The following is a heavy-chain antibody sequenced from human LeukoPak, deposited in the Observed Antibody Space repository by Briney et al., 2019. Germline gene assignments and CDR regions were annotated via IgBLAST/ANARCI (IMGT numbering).Heavy chain of an antibody. V-gene: IGHV4-39*07. CDR2: IYYSGST. J-gene: IGHJ5*02. D-gene: IGHD3-10*01. Sequence: SETLSLTCTVSGGSISSSRYYWRWIRQPPGKGLEWIATIYYSGSTYYNPSLKSRVTISIDTSKNQFSLNLSAVTAADSAIYYCARASSGDVFLQDWFDPWGQGTLVTVSS. CDR1: GGSISSSRYY. CDR3: ARASSGDVFLQDWFDP.